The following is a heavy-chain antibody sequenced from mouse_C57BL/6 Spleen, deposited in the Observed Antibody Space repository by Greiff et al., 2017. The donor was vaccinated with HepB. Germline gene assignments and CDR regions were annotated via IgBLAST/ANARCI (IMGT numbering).Heavy chain of an antibody. CDR3: ARYDGYSLAY. CDR2: INPNNGGT. Sequence: EVKLMESGPELVKPGASVKIPCKASGYTFTDYNMDWVKQSHGKSLEWIGDINPNNGGTIYNQKFKGKATLTVDKSSSTAYMELRSLTSEDTAVYYCARYDGYSLAYWGQGTLVTVSA. CDR1: GYTFTDYN. V-gene: IGHV1-18*01. D-gene: IGHD2-3*01. J-gene: IGHJ3*01.